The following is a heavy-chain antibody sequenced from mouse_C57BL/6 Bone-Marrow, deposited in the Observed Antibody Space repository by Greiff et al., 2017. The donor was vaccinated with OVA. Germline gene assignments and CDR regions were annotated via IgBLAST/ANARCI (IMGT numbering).Heavy chain of an antibody. J-gene: IGHJ2*01. CDR2: ISSGSSTI. Sequence: EVQLVESGGGLVKPGGSLKLSCAASGFTFSDYGMHWVRQAPEKGLEWVAYISSGSSTIYYADTVKGRFTISRDNAKNTLFLQMTSLRSEDTAMYYCARTTVATPNYFDYWGQGTTLTVSS. CDR3: ARTTVATPNYFDY. V-gene: IGHV5-17*01. D-gene: IGHD1-1*01. CDR1: GFTFSDYG.